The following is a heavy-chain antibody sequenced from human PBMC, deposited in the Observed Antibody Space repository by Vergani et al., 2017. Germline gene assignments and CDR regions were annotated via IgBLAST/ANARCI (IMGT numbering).Heavy chain of an antibody. V-gene: IGHV4-61*02. CDR2: IYANGNT. D-gene: IGHD3-16*01. CDR1: GGPISSGSYF. Sequence: QVQLQESGPGLVKPSQTLSLTCTVSGGPISSGSYFWSWIRQPAGKRLEWIGRIYANGNTNYNPSLKSRVTMSVDTSKNHFSLKLKSVTAADTAVYYCARSRGGGFDPWGQGTLVTVSS. CDR3: ARSRGGGFDP. J-gene: IGHJ5*02.